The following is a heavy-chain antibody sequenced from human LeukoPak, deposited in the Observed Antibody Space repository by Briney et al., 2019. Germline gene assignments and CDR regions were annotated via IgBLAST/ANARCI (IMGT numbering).Heavy chain of an antibody. CDR1: GGSISSGGYS. CDR3: ARFGGTTVTTGYYFDY. Sequence: TTSQTLSLTCAVSGGSISSGGYSWSWIRQPPGKGLEWIVYIYHSGSTYYNPSLKSRVTISVDRSKNQFSLKLSSVTAADTAVYYCARFGGTTVTTGYYFDYWGQGTLVTVSS. D-gene: IGHD4-17*01. CDR2: IYHSGST. V-gene: IGHV4-30-2*01. J-gene: IGHJ4*02.